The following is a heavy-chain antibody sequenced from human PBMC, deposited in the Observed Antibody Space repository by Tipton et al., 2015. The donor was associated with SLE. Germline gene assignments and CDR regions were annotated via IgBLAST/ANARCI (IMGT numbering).Heavy chain of an antibody. CDR2: ISPYKSNT. CDR1: GYTFTNYG. V-gene: IGHV1-18*01. J-gene: IGHJ4*02. Sequence: QLVQSGAEVREPGASVKVSCKASGYTFTNYGITWVRQAPGQGLEWMGWISPYKSNTDYAKKVQGRVTMTTDPSTSTAFMQLRSLRSDDTAVYYCARWGNSWYHFDYWGQGTLVTVSS. D-gene: IGHD6-13*01. CDR3: ARWGNSWYHFDY.